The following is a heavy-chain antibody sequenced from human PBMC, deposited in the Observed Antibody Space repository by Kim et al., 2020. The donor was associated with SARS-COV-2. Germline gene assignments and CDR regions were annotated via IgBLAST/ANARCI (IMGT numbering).Heavy chain of an antibody. Sequence: GGSLRLSCAASGFTFSSYAMTWVRQTPGKGLEWVSDIGGTGVNTYYADSVKGRFTISRDNSKNTLYLQMNSLRAEDTAVYYCAKHNWHHLPQDAFDIWGQGTMVIVSS. D-gene: IGHD1-1*01. CDR3: AKHNWHHLPQDAFDI. V-gene: IGHV3-23*01. CDR2: IGGTGVNT. CDR1: GFTFSSYA. J-gene: IGHJ3*02.